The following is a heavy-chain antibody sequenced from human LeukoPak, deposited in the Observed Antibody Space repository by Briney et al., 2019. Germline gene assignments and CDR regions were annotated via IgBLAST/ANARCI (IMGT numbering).Heavy chain of an antibody. J-gene: IGHJ4*02. Sequence: GGSLRLSCAASGLTFSNYAISWVRQAPGKGLEWVSSISGSGGNTYFADSVKGRFTVSRGNSKNTLYLQMNSLRAEDTAVYYCARGAGYNYPYYFDYWGQGTLVTVSS. V-gene: IGHV3-23*01. CDR1: GLTFSNYA. CDR2: ISGSGGNT. D-gene: IGHD5-24*01. CDR3: ARGAGYNYPYYFDY.